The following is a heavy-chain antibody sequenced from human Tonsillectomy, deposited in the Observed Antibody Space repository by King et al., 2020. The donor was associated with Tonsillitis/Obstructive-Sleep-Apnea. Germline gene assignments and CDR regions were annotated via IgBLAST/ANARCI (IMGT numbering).Heavy chain of an antibody. V-gene: IGHV3-7*01. CDR3: VRDSGGRAFDV. D-gene: IGHD1-26*01. Sequence: VQLVESGGGLVQPGGSLRLSCATSGFTFSIYWMTWVRQAPGKGLEYVSNIKQEGSAKYYVDSVRGRFTISRDNTNNSLYLQMNSLRADDTSVYYCVRDSGGRAFDVWGQGTMVTVSS. CDR1: GFTFSIYW. CDR2: IKQEGSAK. J-gene: IGHJ3*01.